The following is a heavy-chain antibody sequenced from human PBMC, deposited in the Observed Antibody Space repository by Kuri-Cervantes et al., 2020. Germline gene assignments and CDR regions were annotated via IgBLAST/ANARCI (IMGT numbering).Heavy chain of an antibody. J-gene: IGHJ4*02. CDR3: ARLSSGTDGGY. Sequence: GESLKISCKASGYSFTRYWIGWVRQMPGKGLEWMGMINPSDSETRYSPSFQGQVTISADKSISTAYLQWSSLKASDTAMYYCARLSSGTDGGYWGQGTLVTVSS. V-gene: IGHV5-51*01. CDR2: INPSDSET. CDR1: GYSFTRYW. D-gene: IGHD6-19*01.